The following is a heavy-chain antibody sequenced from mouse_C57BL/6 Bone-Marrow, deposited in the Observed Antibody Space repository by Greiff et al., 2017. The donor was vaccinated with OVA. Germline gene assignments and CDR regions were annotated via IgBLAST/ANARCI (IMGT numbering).Heavy chain of an antibody. CDR2: IYPRSGNT. J-gene: IGHJ3*01. D-gene: IGHD2-3*01. Sequence: QVHVKQSGAELARPGASVKLSCKASGYTFTSYGISWVKQRTGQGLEWIGEIYPRSGNTYYNEKFKGKATLTADKSSSTAYMELRSLTSEDSAVYFCASPDGYYRFAYWGQGTLVTVSA. CDR1: GYTFTSYG. V-gene: IGHV1-81*01. CDR3: ASPDGYYRFAY.